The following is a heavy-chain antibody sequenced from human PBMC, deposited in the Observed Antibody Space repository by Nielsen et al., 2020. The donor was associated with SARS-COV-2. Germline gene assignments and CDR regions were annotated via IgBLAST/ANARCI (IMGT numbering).Heavy chain of an antibody. D-gene: IGHD3-10*01. J-gene: IGHJ4*02. Sequence: WVRQAPGQRLEWMGWINAGNGNTKYSQKFQGRVTITRDTSASTAYMELSSLRSEDTAVYYCARDVGYYGSGSSDVYWGQGTLVTVSS. CDR3: ARDVGYYGSGSSDVY. V-gene: IGHV1-3*01. CDR2: INAGNGNT.